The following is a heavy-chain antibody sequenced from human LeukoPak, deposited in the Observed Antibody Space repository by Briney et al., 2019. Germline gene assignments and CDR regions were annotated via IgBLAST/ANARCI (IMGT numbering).Heavy chain of an antibody. Sequence: PSETLSLTCTVSGGSISSYYWSWIRQPPGKGLEWIGYIYYSGSTNYNPSLKGRVTISVDTSKNQFSLKLSSVTAADTAVYYCARFNSGYYYYFDYWGQGTLVTVSS. CDR3: ARFNSGYYYYFDY. CDR2: IYYSGST. D-gene: IGHD3-22*01. V-gene: IGHV4-59*01. CDR1: GGSISSYY. J-gene: IGHJ4*02.